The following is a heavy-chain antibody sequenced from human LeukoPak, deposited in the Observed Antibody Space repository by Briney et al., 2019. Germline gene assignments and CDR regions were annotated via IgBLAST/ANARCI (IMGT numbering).Heavy chain of an antibody. CDR3: ASEGRVEYFQH. V-gene: IGHV4-59*13. CDR2: IYYSGST. Sequence: PSETLSLTCTVSGGFISSYYWSWIRQPPGKGLEWIGYIYYSGSTNYNPSLKSRVTISVDTSKNQFSLKLSSVTAADTAVYYCASEGRVEYFQHWGQGTLVTVSS. CDR1: GGFISSYY. J-gene: IGHJ1*01.